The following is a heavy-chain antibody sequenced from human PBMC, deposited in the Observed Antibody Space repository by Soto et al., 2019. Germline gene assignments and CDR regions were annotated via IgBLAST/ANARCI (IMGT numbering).Heavy chain of an antibody. CDR3: ARPLYSSGWYIGLF. Sequence: PGGSLRLSCVASGFTVDDYAMHWVRQAPGKGLEWVSGISANGDTIDYADSVKGRFAISRDNAKNSLYLQMNSLRDEDTAVYYCARPLYSSGWYIGLFWGQGTMVTVSS. CDR1: GFTVDDYA. CDR2: ISANGDTI. V-gene: IGHV3-9*01. J-gene: IGHJ3*01. D-gene: IGHD6-19*01.